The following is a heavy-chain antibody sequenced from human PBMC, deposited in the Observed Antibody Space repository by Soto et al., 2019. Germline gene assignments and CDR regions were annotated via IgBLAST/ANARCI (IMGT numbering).Heavy chain of an antibody. J-gene: IGHJ4*02. CDR1: GGTFSSYA. Sequence: QVPLVQSGAEVKKPGSSVKVSCKASGGTFSSYAISWVRQAPGQGLEWMGGIIPIFGTANYAQKFQGRVTITADESTSTAYTELSSLRSEDTAVYYCARRGHSGSFYFDYWGQGTLVTVSS. CDR3: ARRGHSGSFYFDY. CDR2: IIPIFGTA. D-gene: IGHD1-26*01. V-gene: IGHV1-69*01.